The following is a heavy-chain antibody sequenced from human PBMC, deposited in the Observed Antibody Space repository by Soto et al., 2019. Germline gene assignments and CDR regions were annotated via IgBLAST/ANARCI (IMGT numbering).Heavy chain of an antibody. CDR2: INHSGST. D-gene: IGHD2-15*01. Sequence: NPSETLSLTCAVYGGSFSGYYCSWIRQPPWKGLEWIGEINHSGSTNYNPSLKSRVTISVDTSKNQFSLKLSSVTAADTAVYYCARGGGRRSGSSGLKWFDPSGQRNLVTVCS. V-gene: IGHV4-34*01. J-gene: IGHJ5*02. CDR1: GGSFSGYY. CDR3: ARGGGRRSGSSGLKWFDP.